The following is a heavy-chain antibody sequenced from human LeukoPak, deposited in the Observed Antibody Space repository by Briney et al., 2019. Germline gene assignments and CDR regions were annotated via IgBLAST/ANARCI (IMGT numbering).Heavy chain of an antibody. D-gene: IGHD4-17*01. CDR2: FTGRHYGGTT. CDR3: HRWTTVTTFDN. Sequence: GGSLRLSCTASGLTFGDYAVTWVRQGPGKGLEWVASFTGRHYGGTTEYAASVRGRFTFSIDDSKTIAYLHMNRLTIEDTATYYCHRWTTVTTFDNWGQGTLVIVPS. V-gene: IGHV3-49*04. CDR1: GLTFGDYA. J-gene: IGHJ4*02.